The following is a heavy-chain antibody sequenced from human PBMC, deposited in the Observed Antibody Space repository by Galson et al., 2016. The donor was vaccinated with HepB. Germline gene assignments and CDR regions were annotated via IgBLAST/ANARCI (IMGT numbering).Heavy chain of an antibody. V-gene: IGHV3-23*01. J-gene: IGHJ4*02. CDR1: GLTPRRYI. CDR2: ISGDGGTT. Sequence: SLRLSCAASGLTPRRYIVNWVRQAPGKGLEWVSVISGDGGTTYYADSVEGRFTISRDDSKNTVSLQMNGLRVEDTAIYYCAGDPRHGDSGHVDSSLDKKWGQGTPVTVSS. CDR3: AGDPRHGDSGHVDSSLDKK. D-gene: IGHD2-21*01.